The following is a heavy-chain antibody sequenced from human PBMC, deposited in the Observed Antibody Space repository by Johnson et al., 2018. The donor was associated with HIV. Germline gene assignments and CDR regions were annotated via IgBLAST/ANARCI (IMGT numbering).Heavy chain of an antibody. CDR2: ISYAGSPK. CDR3: ARDLRYSSSSTDAFDI. Sequence: QVQLVESGGGVVQPGRSLRLSCAASGFTFSSYAMHWVRQAPGKGLEWVAVISYAGSPKYYAKSLKGRFTLSRDNSKNTLYLQMGSLRSEDMALYYCARDLRYSSSSTDAFDIWGPWTMVTVSS. J-gene: IGHJ3*02. CDR1: GFTFSSYA. V-gene: IGHV3-30*14. D-gene: IGHD6-13*01.